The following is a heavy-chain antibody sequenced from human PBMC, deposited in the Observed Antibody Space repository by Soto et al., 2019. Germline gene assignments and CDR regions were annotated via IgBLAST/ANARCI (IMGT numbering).Heavy chain of an antibody. Sequence: QLQLQESGPGLVKPSETLSLTCTVSGGSISSSSYYWGWIRQPPGKELEWIGSIYYSGSTYYNPSLKSRVTISVDTSKNQFSLKLSSVTAADTAVYYCASSLGYCSGGSCQSDYWGQGTLVTVSS. J-gene: IGHJ4*02. CDR1: GGSISSSSYY. CDR3: ASSLGYCSGGSCQSDY. D-gene: IGHD2-15*01. V-gene: IGHV4-39*01. CDR2: IYYSGST.